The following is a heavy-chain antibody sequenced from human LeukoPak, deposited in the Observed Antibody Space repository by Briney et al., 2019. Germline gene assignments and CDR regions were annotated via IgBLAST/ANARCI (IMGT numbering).Heavy chain of an antibody. V-gene: IGHV3-33*01. CDR2: IWYDGSNK. D-gene: IGHD6-19*01. Sequence: PRGSLRLSCAASGFTFSSYGMHWVRQAPGKGLEWVAVIWYDGSNKYYADSVKGRFTISRDNSKSTLYLQMNSLRAEDTAVYYCARAESLYQQWLVSDYWGQGTLVTVSS. CDR3: ARAESLYQQWLVSDY. J-gene: IGHJ4*02. CDR1: GFTFSSYG.